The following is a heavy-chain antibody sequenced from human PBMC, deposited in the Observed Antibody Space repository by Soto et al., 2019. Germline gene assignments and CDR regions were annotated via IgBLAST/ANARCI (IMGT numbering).Heavy chain of an antibody. Sequence: PSETLSLTCTVSGGSISSGDYYWSWIRQPPGKGLEWIVYIYYGGTTSYNPSLMSRVTISLETSKSQISLRLSSVTAADTAMYYFARRRHYYDSSGSSKYFDYWGQGTLVTVSS. CDR3: ARRRHYYDSSGSSKYFDY. V-gene: IGHV4-30-4*01. D-gene: IGHD3-22*01. CDR1: GGSISSGDYY. CDR2: IYYGGTT. J-gene: IGHJ4*02.